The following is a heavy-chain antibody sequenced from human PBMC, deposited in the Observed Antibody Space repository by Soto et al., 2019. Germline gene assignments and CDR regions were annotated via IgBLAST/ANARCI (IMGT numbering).Heavy chain of an antibody. V-gene: IGHV3-30-3*01. D-gene: IGHD3-22*01. CDR1: GFTFTTYA. CDR2: ISYDGSNK. Sequence: QVQLAESGGGVVQPGRSLRLSCAASGFTFTTYAMHWVRQAPGKGLEWVAVISYDGSNKYHADSVKGRFTISRDNSKNTLYLQMDSLRAEDTAVYYCTRGPTPPPYYFDSRGFLDYWGQGTLVTVSS. J-gene: IGHJ4*02. CDR3: TRGPTPPPYYFDSRGFLDY.